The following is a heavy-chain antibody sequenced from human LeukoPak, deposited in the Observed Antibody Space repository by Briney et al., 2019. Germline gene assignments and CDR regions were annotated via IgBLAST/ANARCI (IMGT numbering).Heavy chain of an antibody. CDR1: GFTFSSYA. CDR2: ISGSGGST. V-gene: IGHV3-23*01. Sequence: GGSLRLSXAASGFTFSSYAMSWVRQAPGKGLEWVSAISGSGGSTYYADSVMGRFTISRDNSKNTLYLQMNSLRAEDTAVYYCAKAVRSMVTGGGYFDSWGQGTLVTVSS. CDR3: AKAVRSMVTGGGYFDS. D-gene: IGHD3-10*01. J-gene: IGHJ4*02.